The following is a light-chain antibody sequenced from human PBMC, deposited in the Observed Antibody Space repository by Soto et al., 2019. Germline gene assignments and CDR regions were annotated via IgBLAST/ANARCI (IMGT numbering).Light chain of an antibody. V-gene: IGLV2-23*01. Sequence: SWSNSQSITISCTGTSSDVGSYNLVSWYQQHPGKAPKLMIYEGSKRPSGVSNRFSGSKSGNTASLTISGLQAEDEADYYCCSYAGSSTYVFGTGTKV. CDR2: EGS. CDR1: SSDVGSYNL. CDR3: CSYAGSSTYV. J-gene: IGLJ1*01.